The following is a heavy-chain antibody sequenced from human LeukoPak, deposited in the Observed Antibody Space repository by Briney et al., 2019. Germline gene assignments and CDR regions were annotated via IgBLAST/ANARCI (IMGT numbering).Heavy chain of an antibody. J-gene: IGHJ4*02. CDR1: GFTFSSYA. V-gene: IGHV3-30-3*01. D-gene: IGHD6-13*01. Sequence: GRSLRLSCAASGFTFSSYAMHWVRQAPGKGLEWVAVISYDGSNKYYADSVKGRFTISRDNSKNTLYLQMNSLRAEDTAVYYCARGPGEAAAYYFDYWGQGTLVTVSS. CDR3: ARGPGEAAAYYFDY. CDR2: ISYDGSNK.